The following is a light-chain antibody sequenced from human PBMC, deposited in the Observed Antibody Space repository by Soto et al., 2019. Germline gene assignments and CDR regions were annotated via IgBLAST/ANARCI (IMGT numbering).Light chain of an antibody. J-gene: IGKJ1*01. V-gene: IGKV3-20*01. Sequence: EIVLTQSPGTLSLSPGERATLSCRASQSVGSSFLAWYQQKPGQAPRLLIHGASTRATGVPDRFSGSGSGTDFTLTISRLEPEDFAVYYCQPYGSSSGTFGQGTKVEIK. CDR2: GAS. CDR3: QPYGSSSGT. CDR1: QSVGSSF.